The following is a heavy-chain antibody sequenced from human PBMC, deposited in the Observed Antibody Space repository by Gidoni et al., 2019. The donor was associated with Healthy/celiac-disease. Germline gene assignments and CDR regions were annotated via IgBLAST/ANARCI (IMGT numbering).Heavy chain of an antibody. CDR3: ASRGSGYDDFDY. CDR2: ISAYNGNT. V-gene: IGHV1-18*04. Sequence: QVQLVQSGAEVKKPGASVKVSCKASGYTFTSYDIIWVRQAPGQWLEWMGWISAYNGNTNYAQKVQGRVSMTTDTSPSTAYLELRSLSSYDTAVYYCASRGSGYDDFDYWGQGTLVTVSS. CDR1: GYTFTSYD. J-gene: IGHJ4*02. D-gene: IGHD5-12*01.